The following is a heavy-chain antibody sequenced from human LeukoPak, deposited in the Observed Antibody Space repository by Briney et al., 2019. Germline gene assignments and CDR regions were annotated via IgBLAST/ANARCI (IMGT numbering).Heavy chain of an antibody. J-gene: IGHJ6*03. CDR3: ARRLALRYYYMDV. CDR2: IYYSGST. CDR1: GGSISSSSYY. Sequence: SETLSLTCTVSGGSISSSSYYWGWIRQPPGKGLEWIGSIYYSGSTYYNPSLKSRVTISVDTSKNQFSLKLSSVTAADTAVYHCARRLALRYYYMDVWGKGTTVTVSS. V-gene: IGHV4-39*01. D-gene: IGHD2-21*01.